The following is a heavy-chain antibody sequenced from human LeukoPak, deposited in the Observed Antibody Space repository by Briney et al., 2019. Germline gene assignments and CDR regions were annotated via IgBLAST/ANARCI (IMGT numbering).Heavy chain of an antibody. D-gene: IGHD6-6*01. CDR1: GGSISSGGYS. CDR2: IYHSEST. J-gene: IGHJ5*02. Sequence: PSQTLSLTCAVSGGSISSGGYSWSWLRQPPGKGLEWIGYIYHSESTYYNPSLQSRVTISVDRSKNQFSLKLSSKSAADTAVYYSARIQFPYTSSSVTSWWFDPWGQGTLVTVSS. CDR3: ARIQFPYTSSSVTSWWFDP. V-gene: IGHV4-30-2*01.